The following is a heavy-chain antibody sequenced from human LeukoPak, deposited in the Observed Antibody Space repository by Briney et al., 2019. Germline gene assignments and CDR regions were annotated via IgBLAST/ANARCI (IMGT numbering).Heavy chain of an antibody. CDR2: IKQDGSAK. Sequence: GGSLRLSCAASGFSFSTYGMHWVRQAPGRGLEWVANIKQDGSAKYYVDSVKGRFTISRDNAKNSLFLQMNSLRAEDSAVYYCARDEGGSYSFDYWGQGTLVTVSS. CDR3: ARDEGGSYSFDY. CDR1: GFSFSTYG. J-gene: IGHJ4*02. V-gene: IGHV3-7*01. D-gene: IGHD1-26*01.